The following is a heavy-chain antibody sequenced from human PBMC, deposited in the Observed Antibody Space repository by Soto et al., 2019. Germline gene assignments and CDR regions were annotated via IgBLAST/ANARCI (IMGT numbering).Heavy chain of an antibody. D-gene: IGHD1-26*01. CDR2: IWFDGNNK. CDR3: ARDREARSRWEPPAES. Sequence: ESVGGVVQPGTSLRLSCVTSGFSFSSYGIHWVRQAPGKGLEWGGVIWFDGNNKYYGESVKGRFAISRDNFKDTVYLQMDSLRAEDTAIYYCARDREARSRWEPPAESWGQGTLVTVSS. J-gene: IGHJ5*02. CDR1: GFSFSSYG. V-gene: IGHV3-33*04.